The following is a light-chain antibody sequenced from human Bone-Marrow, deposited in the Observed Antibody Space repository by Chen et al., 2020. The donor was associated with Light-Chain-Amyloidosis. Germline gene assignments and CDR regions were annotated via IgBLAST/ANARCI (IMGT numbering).Light chain of an antibody. CDR1: DLPTKS. Sequence: SYELTQPLSVSVSPPQTVRLTCSGDDLPTKSAYWYQQKPGKAPVLVRHRDTERPSGISERFSGTSAGTTATLTISGVQAEDEADYHCQSADSSGTYEVIFGGGTKLTVL. J-gene: IGLJ2*01. V-gene: IGLV3-25*03. CDR3: QSADSSGTYEVI. CDR2: RDT.